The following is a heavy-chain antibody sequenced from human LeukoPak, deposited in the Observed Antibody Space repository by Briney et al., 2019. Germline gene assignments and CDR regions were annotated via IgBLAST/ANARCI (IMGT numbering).Heavy chain of an antibody. CDR3: VRVDNSGYLDF. CDR1: GFTFSSYW. CDR2: IKQDESEI. D-gene: IGHD3-22*01. J-gene: IGHJ4*02. Sequence: GGSLRLSCAASGFTFSSYWMHWVRQAPGKGLEWVANIKQDESEIYYVGSAKGRFTISRDNAKSSLYLQMNSLRAEDTAMYYCVRVDNSGYLDFWGQGTLVTVSS. V-gene: IGHV3-7*01.